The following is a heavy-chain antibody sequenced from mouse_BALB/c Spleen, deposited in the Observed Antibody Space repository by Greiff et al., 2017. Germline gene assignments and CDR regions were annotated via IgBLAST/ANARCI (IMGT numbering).Heavy chain of an antibody. D-gene: IGHD4-1*01. CDR3: ANRRNWDDYFDY. CDR2: IYPGDGDT. Sequence: QVQLQQSGAELVRPGSSVKISCKASGYAFSSYWMNWVKQRPGQGLEWIGQIYPGDGDTNYNGKFKGKATLTADKSSSTAYMQLSSLTSEDSAVYFCANRRNWDDYFDYWGQGTTLTVSS. CDR1: GYAFSSYW. V-gene: IGHV1-80*01. J-gene: IGHJ2*01.